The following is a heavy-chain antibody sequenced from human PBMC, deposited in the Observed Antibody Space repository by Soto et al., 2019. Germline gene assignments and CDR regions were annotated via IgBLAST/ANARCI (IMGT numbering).Heavy chain of an antibody. V-gene: IGHV1-69*13. CDR1: GGTFSRYS. J-gene: IGHJ6*02. CDR3: AREDRARETGLVPAAIDGMDV. Sequence: ASVKVSCKASGGTFSRYSITWVRQAPGHGLEWIGRIIPIFGIASYAQKFQGRVTITADESTSTAYMELSSLRSDDTAVYYCAREDRARETGLVPAAIDGMDVWGQGTTVTVSS. D-gene: IGHD2-2*01. CDR2: IIPIFGIA.